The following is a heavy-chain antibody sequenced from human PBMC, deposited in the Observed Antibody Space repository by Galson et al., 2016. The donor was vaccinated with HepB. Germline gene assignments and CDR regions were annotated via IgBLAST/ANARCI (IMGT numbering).Heavy chain of an antibody. CDR1: GFTFRIYW. CDR3: AREDKWDSVDV. V-gene: IGHV3-7*04. Sequence: SLRLSCAASGFTFRIYWMTWVRQVPGKGLEWVANIKEDESQKKYLDSVKGRFTISRDDAKNLLYLQMNSLRDEDTAVYYCAREDKWDSVDVWGQGTTVTVSS. J-gene: IGHJ6*02. D-gene: IGHD1-26*01. CDR2: IKEDESQK.